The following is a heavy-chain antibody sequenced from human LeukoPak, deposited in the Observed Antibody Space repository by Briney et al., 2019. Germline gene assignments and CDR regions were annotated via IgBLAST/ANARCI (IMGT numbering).Heavy chain of an antibody. CDR1: GYTFINYG. CDR3: ARNPYYDFWSGYYPFDF. CDR2: ISGYSGNT. V-gene: IGHV1-18*01. J-gene: IGHJ4*02. D-gene: IGHD3-3*01. Sequence: ASVKVSCKASGYTFINYGISWVRQAPGQGLEWMGWISGYSGNTDYAQKFQGRVTMTTDTSTSTAYVEMRSLGSDDTAVYYCARNPYYDFWSGYYPFDFWGQGTPVTVSA.